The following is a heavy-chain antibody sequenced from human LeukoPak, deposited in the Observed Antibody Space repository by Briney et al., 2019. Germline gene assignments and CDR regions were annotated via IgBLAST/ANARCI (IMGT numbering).Heavy chain of an antibody. V-gene: IGHV1-69*01. J-gene: IGHJ4*02. D-gene: IGHD5-18*01. CDR1: GGTFSSYA. Sequence: SVKVSCKASGGTFSSYAISWVRQAPGQGLEWMGGIIPIFGTANYAQKLQGRVTITAYEATSTAYMELSSLRSEDTAVYYCARVGYSYGYAYFDYWGQGTLVTVSS. CDR2: IIPIFGTA. CDR3: ARVGYSYGYAYFDY.